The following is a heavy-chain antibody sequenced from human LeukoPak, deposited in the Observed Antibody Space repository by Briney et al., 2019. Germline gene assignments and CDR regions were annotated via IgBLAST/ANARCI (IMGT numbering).Heavy chain of an antibody. Sequence: GGSLRLSCAASGFTFSSYAMSWVRQAPGKGLEWVSAISGSGGSTYYADSVKGRFTISRHNSKNTLYLQMNSLRAEDTAVYYCAKDLPAAYCGGDCFNYWGQGTLVTVSS. D-gene: IGHD2-21*01. CDR3: AKDLPAAYCGGDCFNY. CDR2: ISGSGGST. V-gene: IGHV3-23*01. J-gene: IGHJ4*02. CDR1: GFTFSSYA.